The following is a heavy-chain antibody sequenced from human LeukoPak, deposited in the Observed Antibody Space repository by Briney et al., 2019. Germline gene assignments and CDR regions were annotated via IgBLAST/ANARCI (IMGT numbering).Heavy chain of an antibody. D-gene: IGHD6-19*01. V-gene: IGHV4-4*02. CDR1: GGSISSSNW. CDR2: IYHSGST. J-gene: IGHJ6*04. CDR3: ARVSVAGTGGYYYYYGMDV. Sequence: SGTLSLTCAVSGGSISSSNWWSWVRQPPGKGLEWFGEIYHSGSTNYNPSLKSRVTISVDKSKNQFSLQMSSATAAHTAVYYCARVSVAGTGGYYYYYGMDVWGKGTTVTVSS.